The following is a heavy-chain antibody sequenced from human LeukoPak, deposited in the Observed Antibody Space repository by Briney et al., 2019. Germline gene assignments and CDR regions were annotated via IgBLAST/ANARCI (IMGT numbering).Heavy chain of an antibody. V-gene: IGHV1-69*13. CDR2: IIPIFGTA. D-gene: IGHD1-26*01. J-gene: IGHJ6*03. Sequence: SVKVSCKASGGTFSSYAISWVRQAPGQGLEWMGGIIPIFGTANYAQKFQGRVTITADESTSTAYMELSSLRSEDTAVYYCARAPTGVGATDYYYYMDVWGKGTTVTVSS. CDR3: ARAPTGVGATDYYYYMDV. CDR1: GGTFSSYA.